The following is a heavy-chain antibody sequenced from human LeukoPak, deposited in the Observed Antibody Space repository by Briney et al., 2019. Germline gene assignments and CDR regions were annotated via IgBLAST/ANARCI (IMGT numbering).Heavy chain of an antibody. Sequence: PGGSLRLSCSASGFPLTNHPIHWVRQAPGKVLEWVPVISYDVITKYYADSVKGRFTLSRDNSKNILFLQMDSLRSEDTAVYYCARGSAAAGTIDYWGQGTLVTVSS. J-gene: IGHJ4*02. CDR3: ARGSAAAGTIDY. V-gene: IGHV3-30-3*01. CDR2: ISYDVITK. D-gene: IGHD6-13*01. CDR1: GFPLTNHP.